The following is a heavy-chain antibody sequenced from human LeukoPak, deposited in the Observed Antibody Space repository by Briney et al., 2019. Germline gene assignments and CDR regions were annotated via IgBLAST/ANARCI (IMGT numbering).Heavy chain of an antibody. CDR2: INPNSGNT. CDR3: ARVGCSGGSCYSDYFDY. CDR1: GYTFTGYY. Sequence: VASVKVSCKASGYTFTGYYMHWVRQAPGQGLEWMGWINPNSGNTGYAQKFQGRVTMTRNTSISTAYMELSSLRSEDTAVYYCARVGCSGGSCYSDYFDYWGQGTLVTVSS. V-gene: IGHV1-8*02. D-gene: IGHD2-15*01. J-gene: IGHJ4*02.